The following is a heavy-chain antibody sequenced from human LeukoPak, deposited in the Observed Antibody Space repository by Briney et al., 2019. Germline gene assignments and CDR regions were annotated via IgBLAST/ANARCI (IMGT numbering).Heavy chain of an antibody. D-gene: IGHD3-9*01. CDR2: IYYSGST. Sequence: SETLSLTCAVSGGSLSDSNSFWGWIRQPPGKGLEGIGNIYYSGSTSYNPSLKSRVTISVDTSKNQFSLKLSSVTASDTAVYYCARYDILTGSFDYWGQGTLVTVSS. CDR1: GGSLSDSNSF. CDR3: ARYDILTGSFDY. V-gene: IGHV4-39*07. J-gene: IGHJ4*02.